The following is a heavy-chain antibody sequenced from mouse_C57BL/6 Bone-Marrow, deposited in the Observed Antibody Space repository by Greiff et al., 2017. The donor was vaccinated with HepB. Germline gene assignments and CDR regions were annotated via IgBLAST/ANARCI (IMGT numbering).Heavy chain of an antibody. CDR3: ARTRSYYFDY. V-gene: IGHV3-6*01. J-gene: IGHJ2*01. CDR2: LSYDGSN. CDR1: GYSIPSGYY. Sequence: ESGPGLVKPSQSLSLPCSFHGYSIPSGYYLNWIRQFPGNKLEWMGYLSYDGSNNYNPSLKNRISITRDTSKNQFFLKLNSVTTEDTATYYCARTRSYYFDYWGQGTTLTVSS.